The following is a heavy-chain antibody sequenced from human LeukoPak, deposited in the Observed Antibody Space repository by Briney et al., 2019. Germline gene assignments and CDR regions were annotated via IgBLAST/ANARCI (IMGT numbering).Heavy chain of an antibody. V-gene: IGHV3-53*01. CDR3: AELGITMIGGV. CDR1: GFTVSSNY. CDR2: VYSGGDT. J-gene: IGHJ6*04. D-gene: IGHD3-10*02. Sequence: GGSLRLSCAASGFTVSSNYMTWIRQAPGERLEWVSIVYSGGDTYYADSVKGRFTMSRDNAKNSLYLQMNSLRAEDTAVYYCAELGITMIGGVWGKGTTVTISS.